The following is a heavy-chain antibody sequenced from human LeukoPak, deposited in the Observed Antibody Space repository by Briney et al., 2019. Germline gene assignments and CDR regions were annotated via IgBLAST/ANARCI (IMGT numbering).Heavy chain of an antibody. CDR3: SRGGNYAPFDY. CDR2: ISNTGSPI. D-gene: IGHD1-26*01. V-gene: IGHV3-48*03. J-gene: IGHJ4*02. Sequence: GGSLRLSCVVSGITFRDEVINSGRQAPGKGLEWIAYISNTGSPIHYRDSVKGRFTISRDNAQSSLFLQMNSLRPDDTAIYYWSRGGNYAPFDYWGQGALVAVSS. CDR1: GITFRDEV.